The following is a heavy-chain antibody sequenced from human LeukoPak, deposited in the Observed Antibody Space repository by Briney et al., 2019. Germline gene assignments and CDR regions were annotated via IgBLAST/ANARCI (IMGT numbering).Heavy chain of an antibody. J-gene: IGHJ4*02. V-gene: IGHV4-34*01. D-gene: IGHD2-2*01. Sequence: SETLSLTCAVYGGSFSGYYWSWIRQPPGKGLEWIGEINHSGSTNYNPSLKSRVTISVDTSKNQFSLKLSSVTAADTAAYYCARGVPATVFDYWGQGTLVTVSS. CDR1: GGSFSGYY. CDR2: INHSGST. CDR3: ARGVPATVFDY.